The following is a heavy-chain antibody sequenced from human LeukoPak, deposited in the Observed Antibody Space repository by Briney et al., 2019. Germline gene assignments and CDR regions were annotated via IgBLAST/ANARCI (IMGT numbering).Heavy chain of an antibody. CDR1: GGSISLRTYY. J-gene: IGHJ4*02. D-gene: IGHD5-18*01. V-gene: IGHV4-39*01. CDR2: IYYSGST. CDR3: ARQYSYGPYYFDY. Sequence: SETLSLTCTVSGGSISLRTYYWGWIRQPPGKGLEWIGSIYYSGSTYYNPSLKSRVTISVDTSKNQFSLKLSSVTAADTAVYYCARQYSYGPYYFDYWGQGTLVTVSS.